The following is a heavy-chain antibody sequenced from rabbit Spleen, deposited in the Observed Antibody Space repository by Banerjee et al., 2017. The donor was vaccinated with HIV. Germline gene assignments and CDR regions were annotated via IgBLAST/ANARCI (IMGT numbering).Heavy chain of an antibody. V-gene: IGHV1S7*01. CDR3: ARDGAGGSYFAL. CDR2: IDPVFGIT. Sequence: HLKESGGGLVQPGGSLKLSCKASGFTLSNYYMNWVRQAPGKGLEWIGYIDPVFGITYYASWVNGRFSISRENAQNTVFLQMTSLTAADTATYFCARDGAGGSYFALWGPGTLVTVS. CDR1: GFTLSNYY. D-gene: IGHD8-1*01. J-gene: IGHJ4*01.